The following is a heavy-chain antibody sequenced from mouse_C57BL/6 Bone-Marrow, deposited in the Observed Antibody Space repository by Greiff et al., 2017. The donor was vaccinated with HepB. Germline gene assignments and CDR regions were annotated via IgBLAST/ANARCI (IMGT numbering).Heavy chain of an antibody. CDR3: TTGLSEAWFAY. J-gene: IGHJ3*01. CDR2: IDPENGDT. CDR1: GFNIKDDY. Sequence: EVQLQQSGAELVRPGASVKLSCTASGFNIKDDYMHWVKQRPEQGLEWIGWIDPENGDTEYASKFQGKATITADPSSNTAYLQLSSLTSEDTAVYYCTTGLSEAWFAYWGQGTLVTVSA. V-gene: IGHV14-4*01. D-gene: IGHD3-3*01.